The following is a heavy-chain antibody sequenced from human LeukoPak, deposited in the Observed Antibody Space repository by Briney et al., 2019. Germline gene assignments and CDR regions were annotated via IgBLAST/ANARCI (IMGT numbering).Heavy chain of an antibody. D-gene: IGHD4-17*01. CDR1: GGSISSFY. V-gene: IGHV4-59*01. Sequence: PSGTLSVTRAVPGGSISSFYWSWIRPPLGKGVERMGYIYFSESTNYDPSLKSRVPISVDLSKTHFSLKLSSVTAADTAVYYCARVDMTTVSLWVRNWYFDLWGRGTLVTVSS. J-gene: IGHJ2*01. CDR2: IYFSEST. CDR3: ARVDMTTVSLWVRNWYFDL.